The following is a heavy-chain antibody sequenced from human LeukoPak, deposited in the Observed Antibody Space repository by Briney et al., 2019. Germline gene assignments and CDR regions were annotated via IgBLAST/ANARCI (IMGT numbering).Heavy chain of an antibody. Sequence: ASVKVSCKASGYTFTGYYMHWVRQAPGQGLEWMGRINPNSGGTNYAQKFQGRVTKTRDTSISTAYMELSRLRSDDTAVYYCARARVDRYCSSTSCYPFDYWGQGTLVTVSS. J-gene: IGHJ4*02. D-gene: IGHD2-2*01. V-gene: IGHV1-2*06. CDR2: INPNSGGT. CDR1: GYTFTGYY. CDR3: ARARVDRYCSSTSCYPFDY.